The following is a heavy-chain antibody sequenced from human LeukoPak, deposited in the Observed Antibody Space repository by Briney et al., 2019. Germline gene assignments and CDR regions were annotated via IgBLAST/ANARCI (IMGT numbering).Heavy chain of an antibody. D-gene: IGHD5-24*01. V-gene: IGHV4-38-2*02. CDR3: ARGRDGYNLG. Sequence: PSETLSLTCTVSGYSISSGYYWGWIRQPPGKGLEWIGIIYYSGTTYYNPSLKSRVTISVDTSKNQFSLKLSSVTAADTAVYYCARGRDGYNLGWGQGTLVTVSS. CDR2: IYYSGTT. J-gene: IGHJ4*02. CDR1: GYSISSGYY.